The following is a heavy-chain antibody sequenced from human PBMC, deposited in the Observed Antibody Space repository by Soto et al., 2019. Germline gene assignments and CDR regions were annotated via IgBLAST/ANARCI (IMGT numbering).Heavy chain of an antibody. Sequence: QLRLKESGPTLVKPTETLTLTCTFSGFSLSARGEGVGWIRQPPGKALEWLAIIYWDDDKRYSPSLRTTFTITKDTSKNQVVLTMTNMDPVDTATYFCAHRPFNSAWHDAYDIWGPGTMVTVSS. J-gene: IGHJ3*02. CDR2: IYWDDDK. V-gene: IGHV2-5*02. CDR1: GFSLSARGEG. CDR3: AHRPFNSAWHDAYDI. D-gene: IGHD5-18*01.